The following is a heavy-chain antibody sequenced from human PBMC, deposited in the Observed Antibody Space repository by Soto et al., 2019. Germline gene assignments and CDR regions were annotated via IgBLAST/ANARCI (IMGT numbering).Heavy chain of an antibody. J-gene: IGHJ6*02. V-gene: IGHV4-59*08. CDR1: GGPITSHY. CDR3: ARQGFGQLHGLVDV. CDR2: IHHSGST. Sequence: SETLSLTCSVSGGPITSHYCSWFRQPPGKGLEWIGYIHHSGSTSYNPSPKSRVTMSVDTSKNQFSLKVSSVTAADTALYYCARQGFGQLHGLVDVWGPGTTVTVSS. D-gene: IGHD3-10*01.